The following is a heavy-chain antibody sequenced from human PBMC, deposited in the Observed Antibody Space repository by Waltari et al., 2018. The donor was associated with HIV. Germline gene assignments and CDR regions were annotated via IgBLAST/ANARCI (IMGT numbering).Heavy chain of an antibody. D-gene: IGHD3-22*01. Sequence: QLQLQESGPGLVKPSETLSLTCTVSGGSISSSSYYWGWIRQPPGKGLGWIGNIYYSGSTYYSPSLKSRVTMSVDTSKNQFSLKLSSVTAADTAVYYCARLEIDNSGYYYDDHWGQGTLVTVSS. J-gene: IGHJ4*02. CDR1: GGSISSSSYY. V-gene: IGHV4-39*01. CDR2: IYYSGST. CDR3: ARLEIDNSGYYYDDH.